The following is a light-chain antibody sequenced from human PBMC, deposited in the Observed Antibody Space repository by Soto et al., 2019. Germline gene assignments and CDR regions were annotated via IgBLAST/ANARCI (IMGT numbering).Light chain of an antibody. CDR2: ATS. CDR1: QDIASD. V-gene: IGKV1-6*01. CDR3: LQDYTYPQT. J-gene: IGKJ1*01. Sequence: AIQMTQSPSSLSASVGETVTITCRASQDIASDLAWYQQKPGKAPKLLIYATSTLHTGVPSRFGGSGSGTAFTLTIDSLQPEDFATYFCLQDYTYPQTFGQGTRVEV.